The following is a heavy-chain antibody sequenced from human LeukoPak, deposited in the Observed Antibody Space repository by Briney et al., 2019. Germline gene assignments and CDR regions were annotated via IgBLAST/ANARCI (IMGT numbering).Heavy chain of an antibody. Sequence: SAKVSCKASGGTFSSYAISWVRQAPGQGLEWMGRIIPILGIANYAQKFQGRVTITADKSTSTAYMELSSLRSEDTAVYYCARARSSSGYIDYWGQGTLATVSS. CDR3: ARARSSSGYIDY. J-gene: IGHJ4*02. CDR1: GGTFSSYA. CDR2: IIPILGIA. V-gene: IGHV1-69*04. D-gene: IGHD3-22*01.